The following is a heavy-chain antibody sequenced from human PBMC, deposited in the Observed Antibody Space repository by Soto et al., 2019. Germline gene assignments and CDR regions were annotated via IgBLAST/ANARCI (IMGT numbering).Heavy chain of an antibody. CDR1: GGSISSYY. CDR2: IYYSGST. Sequence: PSETLSLTCNVSGGSISSYYWSWIRQPPGKGLEWIGYIYYSGSTNYNPSLKSRVTISVDTSKNQFSLKLSSVTAADTAVYYCARESLAGTFDPWGQGTLVTVSS. V-gene: IGHV4-59*01. J-gene: IGHJ5*02. CDR3: ARESLAGTFDP. D-gene: IGHD6-19*01.